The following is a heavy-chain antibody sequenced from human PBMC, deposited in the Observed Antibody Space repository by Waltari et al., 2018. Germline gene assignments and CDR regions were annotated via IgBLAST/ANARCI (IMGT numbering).Heavy chain of an antibody. V-gene: IGHV4-34*01. CDR3: ARSVDTAMSQLDY. CDR1: GGSFSGYY. D-gene: IGHD5-18*01. CDR2: INHSGST. J-gene: IGHJ4*02. Sequence: QVQLQQWGAGLLKPSETLSLTCAVYGGSFSGYYWSWIHQPPGKGLEWIGEINHSGSTNYNPSLKSRVTISVDTSKNQFSLKLSSVTAADTAVYYCARSVDTAMSQLDYWGQGTLVTVSS.